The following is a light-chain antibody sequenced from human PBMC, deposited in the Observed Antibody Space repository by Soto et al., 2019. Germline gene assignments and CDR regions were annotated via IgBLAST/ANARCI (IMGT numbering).Light chain of an antibody. CDR2: GAS. V-gene: IGKV3-15*01. CDR3: QQYHYWPPWT. J-gene: IGKJ1*01. CDR1: QSVSSN. Sequence: EIVLTQSPGTLSLSPGERATLSCRASQSVSSNLAWYQQKPGQAPRLLIYGASTRATGIPARFSGRGSGTEFTLTISSLQSEDFAIYYCQQYHYWPPWTFGQGTKVDIK.